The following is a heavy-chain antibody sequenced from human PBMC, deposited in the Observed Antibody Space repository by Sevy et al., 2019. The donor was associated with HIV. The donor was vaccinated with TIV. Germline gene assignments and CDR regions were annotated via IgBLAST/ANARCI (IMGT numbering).Heavy chain of an antibody. J-gene: IGHJ4*02. Sequence: GGSLRLSCAASGFTFSSYNMNWVRQAPGKGLEWVSSISGSSDYVFYADSVKGRFTISRDNDKNSQYFQMNSVRAEDTAVYYCAKWDADRRWYFDYWGQGTLVTVSS. D-gene: IGHD1-26*01. CDR1: GFTFSSYN. V-gene: IGHV3-21*01. CDR3: AKWDADRRWYFDY. CDR2: ISGSSDYV.